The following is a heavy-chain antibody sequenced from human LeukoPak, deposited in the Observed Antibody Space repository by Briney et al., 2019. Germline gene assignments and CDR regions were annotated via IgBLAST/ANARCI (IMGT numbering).Heavy chain of an antibody. Sequence: ASVKVSCKASGYTFTSYGISWVRQAPGQGLEWMGWISAYNGNTNYAQKLEGRVTMTTDTYTSKDYMELRSLRSDDTAVYYCARSDVGYCSSTSCSHFDYWGQGTLVTVSS. CDR3: ARSDVGYCSSTSCSHFDY. J-gene: IGHJ4*02. V-gene: IGHV1-18*01. D-gene: IGHD2-2*01. CDR2: ISAYNGNT. CDR1: GYTFTSYG.